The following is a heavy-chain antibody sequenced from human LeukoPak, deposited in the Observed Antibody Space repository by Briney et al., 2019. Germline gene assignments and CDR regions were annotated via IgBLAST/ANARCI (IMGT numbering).Heavy chain of an antibody. CDR2: IIPIFGTA. D-gene: IGHD2-15*01. CDR3: ARDSVGGGAFDI. J-gene: IGHJ3*02. V-gene: IGHV1-69*05. Sequence: ASVKVSCKASGGTFSSYAISWVRQAPGQGLEWMGGIIPIFGTANYAQKFQGRATITTDESTSTAYMDLRSLRSDDTAVYYCARDSVGGGAFDIWGQGTLVTVSS. CDR1: GGTFSSYA.